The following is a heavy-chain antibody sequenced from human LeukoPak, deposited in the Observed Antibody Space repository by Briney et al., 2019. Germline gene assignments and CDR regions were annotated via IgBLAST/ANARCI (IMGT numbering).Heavy chain of an antibody. D-gene: IGHD2-15*01. Sequence: SETLSLTCTVSGGSISNYYWSWIRQPAGKGPEWIGRISATGSTNYNPSLKSRVTISVDTSKNQFSLKLSSVTAADTAVYYCARGRRGGGWYWNAFDIWGQGTMVTVSS. CDR3: ARGRRGGGWYWNAFDI. V-gene: IGHV4-4*07. J-gene: IGHJ3*02. CDR2: ISATGST. CDR1: GGSISNYY.